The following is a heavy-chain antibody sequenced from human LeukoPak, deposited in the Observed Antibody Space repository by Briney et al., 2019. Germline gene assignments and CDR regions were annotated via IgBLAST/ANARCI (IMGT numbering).Heavy chain of an antibody. CDR1: GGSISSSSYY. CDR3: ASATVVTPRFDY. J-gene: IGHJ4*02. CDR2: IYYSGST. D-gene: IGHD4-23*01. Sequence: SETLSLTCTVSGGSISSSSYYWGWIRQPPGKGLEWIGSIYYSGSTYYNPSHKSRITISVDTSKNQFSLKLSSVAAAYTAVYYCASATVVTPRFDYWGQGTLVTVSS. V-gene: IGHV4-39*07.